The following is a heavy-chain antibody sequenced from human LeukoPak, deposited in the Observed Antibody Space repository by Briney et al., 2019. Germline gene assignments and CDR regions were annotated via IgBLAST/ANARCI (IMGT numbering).Heavy chain of an antibody. J-gene: IGHJ4*02. CDR2: INHSGST. V-gene: IGHV4-34*01. Sequence: SETLSLTCAVYGGSFSGYYWSWIRQPPGKRLDWIGEINHSGSTNYNPSLKSRVTISVDTSKNQFSLKLSSVTAADTAVYYCASQGKDCSGGSCYSGVRYFDYWGQGTLVTVSS. CDR3: ASQGKDCSGGSCYSGVRYFDY. D-gene: IGHD2-15*01. CDR1: GGSFSGYY.